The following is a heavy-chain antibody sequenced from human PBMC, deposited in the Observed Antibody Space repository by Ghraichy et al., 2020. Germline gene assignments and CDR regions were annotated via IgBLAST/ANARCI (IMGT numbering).Heavy chain of an antibody. CDR1: GFTFDDYA. J-gene: IGHJ4*02. CDR2: FSWNSGSI. D-gene: IGHD6-19*01. Sequence: GGSLRLSCAASGFTFDDYAMHWVRQAPGKGLEWVSGFSWNSGSIGYADSVKGRFTISRDNAKNSLYLQMNSLRAEDTALYYCAKVSAGILAVAGPFDYWGQGTLVTVSS. CDR3: AKVSAGILAVAGPFDY. V-gene: IGHV3-9*01.